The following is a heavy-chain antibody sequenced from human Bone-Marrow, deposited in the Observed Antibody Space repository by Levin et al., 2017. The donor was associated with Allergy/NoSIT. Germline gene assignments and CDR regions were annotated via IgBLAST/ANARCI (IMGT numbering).Heavy chain of an antibody. CDR2: IRHNTSGGTT. V-gene: IGHV3-49*03. CDR1: FFPFFSSS. CDR3: ARGNIGAYCGGDCYSYYFDF. Sequence: GGSLLLSFPPSFFPFFSSSLPFFLPSPFPFLSFLFFIRHNTSGGTTEYAASVKGRFTISRDDSANIANLQMTSLKSEDTAVYYCARGNIGAYCGGDCYSYYFDFWGQGSLVAVSS. J-gene: IGHJ4*02. D-gene: IGHD2-21*02.